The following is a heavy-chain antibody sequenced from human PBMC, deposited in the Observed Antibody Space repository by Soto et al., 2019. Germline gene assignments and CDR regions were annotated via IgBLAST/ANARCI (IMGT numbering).Heavy chain of an antibody. D-gene: IGHD2-8*01. CDR3: ARSNRRQWGSGLDY. CDR1: GGSISSYY. CDR2: IYYSGST. Sequence: SETLSLTCTVSGGSISSYYWSWIRQPPGKGLEWIGYIYYSGSTNYNPSLKSRVTISVDTSKNQFSLKLSSVTAADTAVYYCARSNRRQWGSGLDYWGQGTLVTVSS. J-gene: IGHJ4*02. V-gene: IGHV4-59*01.